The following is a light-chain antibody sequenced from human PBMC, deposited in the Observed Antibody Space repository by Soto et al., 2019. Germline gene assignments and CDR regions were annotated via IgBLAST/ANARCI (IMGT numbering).Light chain of an antibody. CDR2: EVN. CDR1: SSDVGAYNY. V-gene: IGLV2-8*01. Sequence: QSALTQPPSASGSPGQSVTISCTGTSSDVGAYNYVSWYQQDPGKAPKLMISEVNKRPSGVTDRFSGSKSGNTASLTVSGLQPKDEADYYCSSYGGPNNSNYVFGTGTKLTVL. J-gene: IGLJ1*01. CDR3: SSYGGPNNSNYV.